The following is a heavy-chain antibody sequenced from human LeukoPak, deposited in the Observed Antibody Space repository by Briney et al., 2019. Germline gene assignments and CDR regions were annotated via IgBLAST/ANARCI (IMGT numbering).Heavy chain of an antibody. D-gene: IGHD2-2*01. J-gene: IGHJ4*02. CDR1: GDSISTYY. CDR3: ARGHSNCSPSSCYFPSDY. V-gene: IGHV4-59*01. Sequence: PSETLSLTCSVSGDSISTYYWSWIRQPPGKGLEWIGYNSGRTNYNPSLKSRVTISLDTSKNQVSLRLTSVTAADTAVYYCARGHSNCSPSSCYFPSDYWGQGTLVTVS. CDR2: NSGRT.